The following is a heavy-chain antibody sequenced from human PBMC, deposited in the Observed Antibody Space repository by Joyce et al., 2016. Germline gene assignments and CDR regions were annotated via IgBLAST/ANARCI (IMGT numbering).Heavy chain of an antibody. J-gene: IGHJ3*02. Sequence: QVQLVQSGGGVVQPGRSLRLSCAASGFSFSSYAMHWVRQAPGKGMEWVAVISLDGNYKYYADSVKGRFTISREISKNTLSLQMNSLRAEDTAIFYCAREGYSRGTGAFDIWGQGTMVTVSS. V-gene: IGHV3-30*04. CDR1: GFSFSSYA. CDR3: AREGYSRGTGAFDI. D-gene: IGHD2-15*01. CDR2: ISLDGNYK.